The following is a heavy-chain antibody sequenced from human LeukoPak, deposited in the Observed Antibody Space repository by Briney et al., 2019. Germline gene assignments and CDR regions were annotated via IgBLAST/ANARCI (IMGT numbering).Heavy chain of an antibody. CDR3: TTDEDWNYARKDV. D-gene: IGHD1-7*01. CDR1: GFTSNYAW. V-gene: IGHV3-15*04. Sequence: GGSLRLSCAASGFTSNYAWMSWVRQVPGKGLEWVGQTVSEIDGGTTDYAAPVKGRFTISRDDSKSTLYLQMNSLKIEDTAVYYCTTDEDWNYARKDVWGQGATVIVSS. CDR2: TVSEIDGGTT. J-gene: IGHJ6*02.